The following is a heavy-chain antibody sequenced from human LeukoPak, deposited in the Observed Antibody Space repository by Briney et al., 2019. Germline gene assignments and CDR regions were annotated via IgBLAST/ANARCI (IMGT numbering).Heavy chain of an antibody. Sequence: GGSLRLSCAAAGFTVSTSAMSWVRQAPGKGLEWVSGISGSGGGTYYADSVKGRFTISRDNPKNTLYLQMNSLRAEDTAVYYCAKDYNPDLIHYFDYWGQGTLVTVSS. CDR3: AKDYNPDLIHYFDY. J-gene: IGHJ4*02. D-gene: IGHD3-10*01. CDR2: ISGSGGGT. V-gene: IGHV3-23*01. CDR1: GFTVSTSA.